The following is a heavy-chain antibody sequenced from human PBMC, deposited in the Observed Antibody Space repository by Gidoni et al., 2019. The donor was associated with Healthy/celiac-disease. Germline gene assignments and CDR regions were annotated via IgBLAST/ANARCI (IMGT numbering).Heavy chain of an antibody. D-gene: IGHD4-17*01. CDR2: ISSNGGST. J-gene: IGHJ4*02. Sequence: EVQLVESGGGLVQPGGSLRLSCAASGFTFSSYAMHWVRQAPGKGLEYVSAISSNGGSTYYANSVKGRFTISRDNSKNTLYLQMGSLRAEDMAVYYCARENDGPWDYWGQGTLVTVSS. V-gene: IGHV3-64*01. CDR1: GFTFSSYA. CDR3: ARENDGPWDY.